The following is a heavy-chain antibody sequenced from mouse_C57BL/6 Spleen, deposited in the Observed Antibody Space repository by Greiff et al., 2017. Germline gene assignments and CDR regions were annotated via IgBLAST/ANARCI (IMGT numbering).Heavy chain of an antibody. D-gene: IGHD1-1*01. CDR1: GYTFTTYP. CDR3: ARNSIYYYGSSTYWYFDV. Sequence: QVQLQQSGAELVKPGASVKMSCKASGYTFTTYPIEWMKQNHGKSLEWIGNFHPYNDDTKYNEKFKGKATLTVEKSSSTVYLELSRLTSDDSAVYYCARNSIYYYGSSTYWYFDVWGTGTTVTVSS. V-gene: IGHV1-47*01. CDR2: FHPYNDDT. J-gene: IGHJ1*03.